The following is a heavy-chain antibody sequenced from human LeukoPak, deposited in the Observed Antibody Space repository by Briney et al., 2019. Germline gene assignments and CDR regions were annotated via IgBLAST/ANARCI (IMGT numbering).Heavy chain of an antibody. D-gene: IGHD2-21*02. Sequence: GGSLRLSCAASGFTFSSYSMTWVRQAPGKGLEWVSSISSSSSYIYYADSVKGRFTISRDNSKNTLYLQMNSLRAEDTAVYYCAKLGDGDLYYYYGMDVWGQGTTVTVSS. CDR2: ISSSSSYI. J-gene: IGHJ6*02. CDR3: AKLGDGDLYYYYGMDV. V-gene: IGHV3-21*04. CDR1: GFTFSSYS.